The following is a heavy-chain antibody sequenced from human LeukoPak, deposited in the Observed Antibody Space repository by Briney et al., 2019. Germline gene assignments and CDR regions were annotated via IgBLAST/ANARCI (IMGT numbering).Heavy chain of an antibody. D-gene: IGHD4-4*01. V-gene: IGHV4-39*01. J-gene: IGHJ5*02. CDR2: IYYSGST. CDR3: XVTTENFWFDP. CDR1: GGSISSSSYS. Sequence: SETLSLTCTVSGGSISSSSYSWGWIRQPPGKGLEWIGSIYYSGSTYYNPSLKSRVTISVDTSKNQFSLKLSSVTAADTAVYYCXVTTENFWFDPWGQGTLVTVSS.